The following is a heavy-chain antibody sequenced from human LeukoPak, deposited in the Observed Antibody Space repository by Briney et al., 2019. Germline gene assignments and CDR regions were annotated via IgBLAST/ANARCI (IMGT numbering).Heavy chain of an antibody. D-gene: IGHD2-15*01. V-gene: IGHV1-46*03. Sequence: ASVKVSCKTSGYTFTSYFMHWVRQAPGQGLERMAIINPSDGRANYAQKFQGRVTMTRDTSTGTVYMKLSTLRSEDTAVYHCAREVAGDNYFDYWGQGTLVTVSS. J-gene: IGHJ4*02. CDR2: INPSDGRA. CDR3: AREVAGDNYFDY. CDR1: GYTFTSYF.